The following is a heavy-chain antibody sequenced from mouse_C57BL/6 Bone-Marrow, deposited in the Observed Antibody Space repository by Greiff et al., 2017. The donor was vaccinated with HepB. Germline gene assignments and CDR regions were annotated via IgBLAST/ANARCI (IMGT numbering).Heavy chain of an antibody. CDR3: ARDWDSFAY. V-gene: IGHV7-3*01. CDR1: GFTFTDYY. J-gene: IGHJ3*01. Sequence: VQLKESGGGLVQPGGSLSLSCAASGFTFTDYYMSWVRQPPGKALEWLGFIRNKANGYTTEYSASVKGRFTISRDNSQSILYLQMNALRAEDSATYYCARDWDSFAYWGQGTLVTVSA. CDR2: IRNKANGYTT. D-gene: IGHD4-1*01.